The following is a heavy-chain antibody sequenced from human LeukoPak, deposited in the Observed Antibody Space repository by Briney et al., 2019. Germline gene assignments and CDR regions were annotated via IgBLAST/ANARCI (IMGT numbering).Heavy chain of an antibody. D-gene: IGHD5-18*01. V-gene: IGHV3-21*01. Sequence: PGGSLRLSCAASGFTFSSYSMNWVRQAPGKGQEWVSSISSSSSYIYYADSVKGRFTISRDNAKNSLYLQMNSLRAEDTAVYYCARVLGYSYGTLIYYGMDVWGQGTTVTVSS. J-gene: IGHJ6*02. CDR3: ARVLGYSYGTLIYYGMDV. CDR1: GFTFSSYS. CDR2: ISSSSSYI.